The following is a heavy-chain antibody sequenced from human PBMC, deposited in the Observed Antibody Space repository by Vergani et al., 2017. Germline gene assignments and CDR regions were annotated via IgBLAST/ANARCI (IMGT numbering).Heavy chain of an antibody. CDR3: ARDGDYDSIREWFDP. CDR1: GYTFTSYG. CDR2: IIPIFGTA. Sequence: QVQLVQSGAEVKKPGASVKVSCKASGYTFTSYGISWVRQAPGQGLEWMGGIIPIFGTANYAQKFQGRVTITADESTSTAYMELSSLRSEDTAVYYCARDGDYDSIREWFDPWGQGTLVTVSS. V-gene: IGHV1-69*13. J-gene: IGHJ5*02. D-gene: IGHD3-3*01.